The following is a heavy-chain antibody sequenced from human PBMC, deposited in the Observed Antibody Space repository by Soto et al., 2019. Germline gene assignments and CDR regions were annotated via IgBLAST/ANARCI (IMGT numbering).Heavy chain of an antibody. Sequence: QVHLQQWGAGLLKPSETLSLTCVVYGGSFSGHFWSWIRQRPGKGLEWIGEINHSGSTNHNPSLKTRASLSVEPSKNQFSLKLTSVTAADTATYDCAGWTVGIVPFGVRKDYWGQGTLVTVSS. CDR2: INHSGST. D-gene: IGHD3-3*01. CDR3: AGWTVGIVPFGVRKDY. J-gene: IGHJ4*02. V-gene: IGHV4-34*04. CDR1: GGSFSGHF.